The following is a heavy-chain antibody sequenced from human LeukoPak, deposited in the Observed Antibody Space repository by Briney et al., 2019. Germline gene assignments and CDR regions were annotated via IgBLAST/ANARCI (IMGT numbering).Heavy chain of an antibody. D-gene: IGHD1-26*01. V-gene: IGHV3-21*01. Sequence: GGSLRLSCAASGFTFSSYGMSWVRQPPGKGLEWISSITTSSSYTFYADSVKGRFTISRDNARNSLYLQMNSLTAEDTAVYYCARDPYSGAYGDTYYYYMDVWGKGTTVTISS. CDR1: GFTFSSYG. J-gene: IGHJ6*03. CDR2: ITTSSSYT. CDR3: ARDPYSGAYGDTYYYYMDV.